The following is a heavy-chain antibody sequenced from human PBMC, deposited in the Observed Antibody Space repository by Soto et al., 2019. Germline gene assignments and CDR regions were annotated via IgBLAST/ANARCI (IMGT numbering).Heavy chain of an antibody. CDR2: ISYDGSNK. D-gene: IGHD4-17*01. J-gene: IGHJ6*03. CDR1: GFTFSSYG. Sequence: GGSLRLSCAASGFTFSSYGMHWVRQAPGKGLEWVAVISYDGSNKYYADSVKGRFTISRDNSKNTLYLQMNSLRAEDTAVYYCAKSVDDYGDYVASYYMDVWGKGTTVTVSS. CDR3: AKSVDDYGDYVASYYMDV. V-gene: IGHV3-30*18.